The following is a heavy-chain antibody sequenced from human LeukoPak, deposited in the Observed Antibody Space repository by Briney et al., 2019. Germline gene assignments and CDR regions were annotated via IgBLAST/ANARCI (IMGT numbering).Heavy chain of an antibody. D-gene: IGHD3-3*01. CDR1: GYTFTSYG. Sequence: ASVKVSCKASGYTFTSYGISWVRQAPGQGLEWMGWISAYNGNTNYAQKLQGRVTMTTDTSTSTAYMEQRSLRSDDTAVYYCARDVYDFWSGYYTWYFDYWGQGTLVTVSS. CDR2: ISAYNGNT. J-gene: IGHJ4*02. CDR3: ARDVYDFWSGYYTWYFDY. V-gene: IGHV1-18*01.